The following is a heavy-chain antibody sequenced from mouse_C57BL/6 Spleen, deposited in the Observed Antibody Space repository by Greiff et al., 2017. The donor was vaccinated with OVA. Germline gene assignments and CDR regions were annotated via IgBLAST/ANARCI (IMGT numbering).Heavy chain of an antibody. CDR2: INPGSGGT. Sequence: QVQLQQSGAELVRPGTSVKVSCKASGYAFTNYLIEWVKQRPGQGLEWIGVINPGSGGTNYNEKFKGKATLTADKSSSTAYMQLSSLTSEDSAVYFCARDGEDENWFAYWGQGTLVTVSA. CDR3: ARDGEDENWFAY. CDR1: GYAFTNYL. J-gene: IGHJ3*01. D-gene: IGHD2-3*01. V-gene: IGHV1-54*01.